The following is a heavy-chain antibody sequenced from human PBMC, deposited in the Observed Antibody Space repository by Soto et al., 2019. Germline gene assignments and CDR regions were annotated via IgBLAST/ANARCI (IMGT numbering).Heavy chain of an antibody. D-gene: IGHD2-21*02. CDR3: AISDFGVTADNPREDY. CDR2: ISGSGGTT. Sequence: PGWSLRLSCSASGFTFSSYAMSWVRQAPGKGLEWVSAISGSGGTTYYAASVKGRFTISRDNSKNTLSLRMNSLRAEDTAVYYCAISDFGVTADNPREDYWGQGPLVTLAS. CDR1: GFTFSSYA. J-gene: IGHJ4*02. V-gene: IGHV3-23*01.